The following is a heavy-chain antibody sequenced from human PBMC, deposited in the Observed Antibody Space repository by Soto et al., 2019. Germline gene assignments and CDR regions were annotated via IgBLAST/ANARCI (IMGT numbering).Heavy chain of an antibody. Sequence: PGGSRRLAWSVSGFTFSTYSMAWIRQAPGKGLEWLSYISSSSSVIYYADSVKGRTTVSRDNGKNALILQMHSLRADDTAVYYCARYLIIPRAFDIWGQGTAVTVSS. J-gene: IGHJ3*02. CDR3: ARYLIIPRAFDI. D-gene: IGHD2-21*01. CDR1: GFTFSTYS. V-gene: IGHV3-48*04. CDR2: ISSSSSVI.